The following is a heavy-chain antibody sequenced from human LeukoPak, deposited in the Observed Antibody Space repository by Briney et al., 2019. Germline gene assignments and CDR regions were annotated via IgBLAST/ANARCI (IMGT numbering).Heavy chain of an antibody. V-gene: IGHV4-34*01. CDR2: INHSGST. Sequence: GSLRLSCAASGFTVSSNYMSWIRQPPGKGLEWIGEINHSGSTNYNPSLKSRVTISVDTSKNQFSLKLSSVTAADTAVYYCARAPRVRKNWFDPWGQGTLVTVSS. CDR3: ARAPRVRKNWFDP. CDR1: GFTVSSNY. D-gene: IGHD3-10*01. J-gene: IGHJ5*02.